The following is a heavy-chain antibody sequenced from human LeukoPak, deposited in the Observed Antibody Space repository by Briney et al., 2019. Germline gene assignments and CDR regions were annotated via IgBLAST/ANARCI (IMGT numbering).Heavy chain of an antibody. CDR3: ARGLELLGAFDI. CDR1: GGTFSSYA. D-gene: IGHD1-26*01. V-gene: IGHV1-69*10. Sequence: ASVKVSCKASGGTFSSYAISWVRQAPGQGLEWMGGIIPILGTANYAQKFQGRVTITADKSTSTAYMELSSLRSEDTAVYYCARGLELLGAFDIWGQGTMVTVSS. J-gene: IGHJ3*02. CDR2: IIPILGTA.